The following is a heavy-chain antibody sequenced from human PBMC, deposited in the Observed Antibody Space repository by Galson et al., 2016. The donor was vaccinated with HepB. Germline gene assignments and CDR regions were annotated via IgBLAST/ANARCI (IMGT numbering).Heavy chain of an antibody. Sequence: SLRLSCAASGVTFSTHAMTWVRQAPGKGLEWVSAVTGSGGSTYYAGSVKGRFTISRDNTRNTLYLQMNGLRAEDTAVYSCAKFSTSSGWFDPWGQGTLVTVSS. CDR2: VTGSGGST. J-gene: IGHJ5*02. V-gene: IGHV3-23*01. CDR3: AKFSTSSGWFDP. D-gene: IGHD6-6*01. CDR1: GVTFSTHA.